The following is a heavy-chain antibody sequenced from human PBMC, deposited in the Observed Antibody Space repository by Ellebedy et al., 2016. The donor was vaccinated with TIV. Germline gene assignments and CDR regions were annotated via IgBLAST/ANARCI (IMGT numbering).Heavy chain of an antibody. CDR3: ARAYSRGTGAFDI. CDR1: GGSINNYY. J-gene: IGHJ3*02. V-gene: IGHV4-59*01. CDR2: IYYSGST. Sequence: SETLSLXCTVSGGSINNYYWIWIRQPPGKGLEWIGYIYYSGSTNYNPSLKSRVTISVDTSKNQFSLKLSSVTAADTAVYYCARAYSRGTGAFDIWGQGTMVTVSS. D-gene: IGHD3-22*01.